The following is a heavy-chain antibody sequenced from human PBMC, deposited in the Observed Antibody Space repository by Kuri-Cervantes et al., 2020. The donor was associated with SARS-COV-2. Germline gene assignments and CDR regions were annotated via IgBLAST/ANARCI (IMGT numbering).Heavy chain of an antibody. J-gene: IGHJ4*02. V-gene: IGHV3-30-3*01. CDR1: GFTFSSYA. CDR3: ARDSGSQLDY. D-gene: IGHD1-26*01. Sequence: GESLKISCAASGFTFSSYAMHWVRQAPGKGLEWVAVISYDGSNKYYADSVKGRFTISRDNSKNTLYLQMNSLRAEDTAVYYCARDSGSQLDYWGQGTQVTVSS. CDR2: ISYDGSNK.